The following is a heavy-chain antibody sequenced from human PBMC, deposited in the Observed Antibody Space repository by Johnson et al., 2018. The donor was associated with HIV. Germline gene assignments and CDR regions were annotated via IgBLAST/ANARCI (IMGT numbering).Heavy chain of an antibody. CDR1: GFTFSSYD. V-gene: IGHV3-30*03. Sequence: QVQLLESGGGLVQPGGSLRLSCAASGFTFSSYDMHWVRQATGKGLEWVAVISYDGSSKDYADSVKGRITISRDNSKNTVYLQWNSLRTEDTAVYYCARDSGDYDYYDSSGYHTDIFDIWGQGTMVTVSS. CDR3: ARDSGDYDYYDSSGYHTDIFDI. J-gene: IGHJ3*02. CDR2: ISYDGSSK. D-gene: IGHD3-22*01.